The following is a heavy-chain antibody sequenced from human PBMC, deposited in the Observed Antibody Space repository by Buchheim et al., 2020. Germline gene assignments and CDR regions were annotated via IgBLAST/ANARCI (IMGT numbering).Heavy chain of an antibody. Sequence: EVQLLESGGGLVRPGGSLRLSCAASEFTFSIYAMNWVRQAPGKGLEWVSVISGSGSTTYYADSVKGRFTISRDNSKNTLHLQMNSLRVEDTAVYYCARGSGYSGYDSGDYWGQGTL. CDR3: ARGSGYSGYDSGDY. D-gene: IGHD5-12*01. CDR1: EFTFSIYA. J-gene: IGHJ4*02. CDR2: ISGSGSTT. V-gene: IGHV3-23*01.